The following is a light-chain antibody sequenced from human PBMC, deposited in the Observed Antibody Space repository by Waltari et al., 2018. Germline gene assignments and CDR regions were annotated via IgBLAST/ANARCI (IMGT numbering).Light chain of an antibody. Sequence: QSVLTQPPSASGTPGQRVTISCSGSSSNIGSNFVYWYQQLPGTAPKLLIYRNNQRHSGVPDRFAGSKSGTSASLGISGLRSEDEADYYCAPWDDSLSGPGVFGGGTKLTVL. CDR1: SSNIGSNF. V-gene: IGLV1-47*01. CDR2: RNN. CDR3: APWDDSLSGPGV. J-gene: IGLJ3*02.